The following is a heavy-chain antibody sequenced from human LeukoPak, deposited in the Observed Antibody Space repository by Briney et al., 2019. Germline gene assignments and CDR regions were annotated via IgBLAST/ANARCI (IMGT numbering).Heavy chain of an antibody. J-gene: IGHJ4*02. D-gene: IGHD5-24*01. CDR1: GFTFSGHW. CDR2: MNIDGSSI. V-gene: IGHV3-74*01. CDR3: AREDGFNKIDH. Sequence: GGSLRLSCAASGFTFSGHWMHWVRQAPGKGLVWVARMNIDGSSISYADSVKGRFAISRDNAKNTHYLQMNSLRAEDTAVYYCAREDGFNKIDHWGQGTLVTVCS.